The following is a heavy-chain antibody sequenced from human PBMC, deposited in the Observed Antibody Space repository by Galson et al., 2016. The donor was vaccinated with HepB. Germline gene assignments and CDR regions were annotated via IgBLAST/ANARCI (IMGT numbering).Heavy chain of an antibody. Sequence: SVKVSCKASGYTFSSYGINWLRQAPGQGLEWMGWISPYNGNTHYAQKLQGRVTVTTDTSTSTAYMELRSLRSEDTAVYYCARRDTAMVHDYWGQGTLVTGSS. CDR3: ARRDTAMVHDY. D-gene: IGHD5-18*01. CDR2: ISPYNGNT. V-gene: IGHV1-18*04. J-gene: IGHJ4*02. CDR1: GYTFSSYG.